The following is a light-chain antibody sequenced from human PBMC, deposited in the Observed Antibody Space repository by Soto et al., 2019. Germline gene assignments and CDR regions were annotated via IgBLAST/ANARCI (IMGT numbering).Light chain of an antibody. V-gene: IGKV3D-15*01. CDR2: GAS. CDR3: QQYNNWPST. CDR1: QSVADN. Sequence: EVVMTQSPATLSVSPGERVTLSCRSSQSVADNLAWFQQKPGQGPRLLIYGASTRATGIPARFSGSGSGTEFTLAISSLQSEDFAVYYCQQYNNWPSTFGQGTRLEIK. J-gene: IGKJ5*01.